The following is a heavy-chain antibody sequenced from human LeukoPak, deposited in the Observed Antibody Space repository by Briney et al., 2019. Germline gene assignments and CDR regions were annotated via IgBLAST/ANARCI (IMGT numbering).Heavy chain of an antibody. CDR1: GFTFSSYA. D-gene: IGHD6-19*01. J-gene: IGHJ4*02. Sequence: GGSLRLSCAASGFTFSSYAMGWVRQAPGKGLEWVSAISGSGGSTYYADSVKGRFTISRDNSKNTLYLQMNSLRAEDTAVYYCAKDRRYGSGWSRDDYWGQGTLVTVSS. V-gene: IGHV3-23*01. CDR2: ISGSGGST. CDR3: AKDRRYGSGWSRDDY.